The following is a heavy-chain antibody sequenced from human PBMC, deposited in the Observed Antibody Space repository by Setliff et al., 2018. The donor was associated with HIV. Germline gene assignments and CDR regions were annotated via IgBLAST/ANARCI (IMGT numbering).Heavy chain of an antibody. CDR1: GGSLDNYY. CDR2: ITDGGDT. CDR3: ARGSSCSSSSCYLYYYYYYGVDV. V-gene: IGHV4-34*01. Sequence: SETLSLTYAVYGGSLDNYYWTWIRQPPGRGLEWIGEITDGGDTAYNSSLQSRLTISLDTSKKQFALKLHSMTAADTAVYYCARGSSCSSSSCYLYYYYYYGVDVWGPGTAVTVSS. J-gene: IGHJ6*02. D-gene: IGHD2-2*01.